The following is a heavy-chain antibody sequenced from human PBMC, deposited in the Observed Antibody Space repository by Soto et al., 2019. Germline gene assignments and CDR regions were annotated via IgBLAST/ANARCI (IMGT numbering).Heavy chain of an antibody. Sequence: ASVKVSCKASGYIFTSYGINWLRQAPGQGLEWLGWIGLYIHNTNYAQKFQGRVTISTDTSTSTVYMELRSLTSDDTAVYYCARDFFGVVNNWFDPWGQGTLVSVSA. J-gene: IGHJ5*02. V-gene: IGHV1-18*04. D-gene: IGHD3-3*01. CDR2: IGLYIHNT. CDR1: GYIFTSYG. CDR3: ARDFFGVVNNWFDP.